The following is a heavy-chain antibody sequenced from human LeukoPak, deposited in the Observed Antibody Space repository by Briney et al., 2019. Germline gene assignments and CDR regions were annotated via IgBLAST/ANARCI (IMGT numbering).Heavy chain of an antibody. J-gene: IGHJ4*02. D-gene: IGHD1-7*01. CDR1: GFIFSTSP. CDR3: ARDVSQLELPDY. Sequence: PGGSLRLSCVASGFIFSTSPMNWVRQAPGKGLEWVAVISYDGNNKYYADSVKGRFTISRDNSKNTLYLQMNSLRAEDTAVYYCARDVSQLELPDYWGQGTLVTVSS. CDR2: ISYDGNNK. V-gene: IGHV3-30-3*01.